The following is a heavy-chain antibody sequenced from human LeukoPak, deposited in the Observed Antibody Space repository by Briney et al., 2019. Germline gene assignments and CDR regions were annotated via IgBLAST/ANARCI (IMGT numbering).Heavy chain of an antibody. Sequence: ASVKVSCKASGYTFTGYYMHWVRQAPGQGLEWMGWINPNSGGTNYAQKFQGRVTMTRDTSISTAYMELSRLRSDDTAVYYCARSLGYCSSTSCYYYWGQGTLVTVSS. CDR1: GYTFTGYY. D-gene: IGHD2-2*01. V-gene: IGHV1-2*02. CDR2: INPNSGGT. CDR3: ARSLGYCSSTSCYYY. J-gene: IGHJ4*02.